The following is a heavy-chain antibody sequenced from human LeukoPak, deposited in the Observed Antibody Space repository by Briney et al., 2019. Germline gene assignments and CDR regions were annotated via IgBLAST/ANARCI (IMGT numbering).Heavy chain of an antibody. J-gene: IGHJ4*02. CDR3: ARDRTLYDSSGPFDH. CDR2: IDYSGST. D-gene: IGHD3-22*01. Sequence: SETLSLTCTVSGGSISSYYWNWIRQPPGKGLEWIGYIDYSGSTNYNPSLKSRVTISVDTSKNQFSLKLSSVTAADTAVYYCARDRTLYDSSGPFDHWGQGTLVTVSS. V-gene: IGHV4-59*01. CDR1: GGSISSYY.